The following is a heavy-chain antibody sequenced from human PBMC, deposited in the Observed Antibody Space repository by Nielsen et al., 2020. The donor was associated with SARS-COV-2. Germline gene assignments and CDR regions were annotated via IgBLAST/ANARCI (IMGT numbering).Heavy chain of an antibody. CDR3: ARDRYCSSTSCYYMDV. D-gene: IGHD2-2*01. Sequence: GGSLRLSCAASGFTFSSYWMNWVRQAPGKGLEWVANIKQDGSEKYYGDSVKGRFTISRDNAKNSLYLHMNSLRVEDTAVYYCARDRYCSSTSCYYMDVWGKGTTVTVSS. CDR1: GFTFSSYW. J-gene: IGHJ6*03. CDR2: IKQDGSEK. V-gene: IGHV3-7*01.